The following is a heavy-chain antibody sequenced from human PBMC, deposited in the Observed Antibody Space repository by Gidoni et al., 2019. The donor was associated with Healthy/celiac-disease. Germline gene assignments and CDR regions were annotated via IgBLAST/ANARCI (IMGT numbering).Heavy chain of an antibody. CDR3: TRRFSGSKGYYYYGMDV. CDR1: GFTFSGSA. CDR2: IRSKANSYAT. D-gene: IGHD6-19*01. Sequence: EVQLVESGGGLVQPGGSLKLSCAASGFTFSGSAMHWVRQASGKGLEWVGRIRSKANSYATAYAASVKGRFTISRDDSKNTAYLQMNSLKTEDTAVYYCTRRFSGSKGYYYYGMDVWGQGTTVTVSS. V-gene: IGHV3-73*01. J-gene: IGHJ6*02.